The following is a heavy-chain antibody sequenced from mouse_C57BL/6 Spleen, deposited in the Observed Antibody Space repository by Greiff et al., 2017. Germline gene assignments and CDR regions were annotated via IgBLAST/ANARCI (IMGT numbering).Heavy chain of an antibody. J-gene: IGHJ2*01. V-gene: IGHV1-15*01. CDR2: IDPETGGT. CDR1: GYTFTDYE. D-gene: IGHD1-1*01. CDR3: TRGGDYYPYFDY. Sequence: QVQLQQSGAELVRPGASVTLSCKASGYTFTDYEMHWVKQTPVHGLEWIGAIDPETGGTAYNQKFKGKAILTADKSSSTAYMELRSLTSEDSAVYYCTRGGDYYPYFDYWGQGTTLTVSS.